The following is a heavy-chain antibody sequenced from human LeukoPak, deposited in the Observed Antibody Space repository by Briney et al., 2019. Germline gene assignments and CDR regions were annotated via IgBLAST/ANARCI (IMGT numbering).Heavy chain of an antibody. J-gene: IGHJ6*02. CDR3: ARDPGGDYGQYYYYGMDV. V-gene: IGHV3-53*01. CDR2: ILSGGTT. CDR1: GFAVSSNY. Sequence: PGGSLRLSCAASGFAVSSNYMNWVRQAPGKGLEWVSGILSGGTTYYADSVRGRLIISRDNFENIVFLQMDNLRADDTAVYYCARDPGGDYGQYYYYGMDVWGPGTTVTVSS. D-gene: IGHD4-17*01.